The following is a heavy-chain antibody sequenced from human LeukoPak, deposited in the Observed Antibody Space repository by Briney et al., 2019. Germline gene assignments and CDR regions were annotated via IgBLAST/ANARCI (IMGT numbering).Heavy chain of an antibody. CDR1: GYTFTSYY. J-gene: IGHJ6*02. CDR2: INPSGGST. V-gene: IGHV1-46*01. D-gene: IGHD5-12*01. CDR3: ATGGYDYYYYYGMDV. Sequence: GASVKVSYKASGYTFTSYYMHWVRQAPGQGLEWMGIINPSGGSTSYAQKFQGRVTMTRDTSTSTVYMELSSLRSEDTAVYYCATGGYDYYYYYGMDVWGQGTTVTVSS.